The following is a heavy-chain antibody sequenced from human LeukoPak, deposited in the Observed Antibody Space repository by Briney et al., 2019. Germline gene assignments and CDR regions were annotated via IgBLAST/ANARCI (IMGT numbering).Heavy chain of an antibody. V-gene: IGHV1-2*02. D-gene: IGHD5-24*01. CDR1: GYTFTGYY. CDR2: INPNSGGT. Sequence: ASVKVSCKASGYTFTGYYMHWVRQAPGQGLEWMGWINPNSGGTNYAQKFQGRVTMTRDTSISTAYMELSRLRSDDTAVYYCARVVSRDGYNCDYWGQGTLVTVSS. J-gene: IGHJ4*02. CDR3: ARVVSRDGYNCDY.